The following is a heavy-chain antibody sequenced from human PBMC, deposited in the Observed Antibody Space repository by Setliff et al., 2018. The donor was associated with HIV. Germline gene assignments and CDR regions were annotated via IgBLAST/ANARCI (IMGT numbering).Heavy chain of an antibody. CDR3: ARSYYGSGSYQGVLDY. Sequence: ASVKVSCKVSGYSLTELSIHWVRQAPGEGLEWMGGFDPEDDETVYAEKFQGRVTMTEDTSTDTAYMALSSLRSEDTAMYFCARSYYGSGSYQGVLDYWGQGTLVTVSS. J-gene: IGHJ4*02. CDR1: GYSLTELS. D-gene: IGHD3-10*01. CDR2: FDPEDDET. V-gene: IGHV1-24*01.